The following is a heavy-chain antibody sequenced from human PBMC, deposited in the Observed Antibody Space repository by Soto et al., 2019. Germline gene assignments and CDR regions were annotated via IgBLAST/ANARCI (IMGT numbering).Heavy chain of an antibody. CDR3: AREVAALDAFDI. CDR2: ISSSSSYI. Sequence: GGSLILSCAASGFTFSSYSMNCVRQAPGKGLEWVSSISSSSSYIYYADSVKGRFTISRDNAKNSLYLQMNSLRAEDTAVYYCAREVAALDAFDIWGQGTMVTVSS. V-gene: IGHV3-21*01. J-gene: IGHJ3*02. D-gene: IGHD6-19*01. CDR1: GFTFSSYS.